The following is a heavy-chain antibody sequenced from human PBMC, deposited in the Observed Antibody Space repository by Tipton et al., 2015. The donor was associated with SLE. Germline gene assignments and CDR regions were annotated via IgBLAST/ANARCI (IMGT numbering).Heavy chain of an antibody. CDR2: IYSGGSS. Sequence: SLRLSCAASGFTFSSSWMNWVRQAPGKGLEWVSVIYSGGSSYYADSVEGRFTISRDNSKNTLYLQLNSLRPEDTAVYYCAKSTDVWSGYKTGMDVWGQGTTVTVSS. J-gene: IGHJ6*02. D-gene: IGHD3-3*01. CDR3: AKSTDVWSGYKTGMDV. V-gene: IGHV3-23*03. CDR1: GFTFSSSW.